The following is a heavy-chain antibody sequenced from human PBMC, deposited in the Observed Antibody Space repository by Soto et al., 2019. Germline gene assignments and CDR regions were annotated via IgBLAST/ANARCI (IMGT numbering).Heavy chain of an antibody. J-gene: IGHJ6*02. CDR2: IVVGSGNT. CDR3: AASYYYDSSGYWRSYYYYGMDV. D-gene: IGHD3-22*01. Sequence: ASVKVTCKASGGTFSSYAISWVRQAPGQGLEWIGWIVVGSGNTNYAQKFQERVTITRDMSTSTAYMELSSLRSEDTAVYYCAASYYYDSSGYWRSYYYYGMDVWGQGTTVTVSS. V-gene: IGHV1-58*02. CDR1: GGTFSSYA.